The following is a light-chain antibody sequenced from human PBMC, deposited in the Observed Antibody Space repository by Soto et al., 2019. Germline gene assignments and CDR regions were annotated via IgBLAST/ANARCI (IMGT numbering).Light chain of an antibody. CDR1: QDISSY. CDR3: QQLNSYLWT. V-gene: IGKV1-9*01. CDR2: AAP. J-gene: IGKJ1*01. Sequence: IQLTQSPSSLSASVGDRVTITCRASQDISSYLAWYQQRPGKAPKLLIYAAPTLQRGAPSRFSGSGSGTDFTLTISSLQPEDFATYYCQQLNSYLWTFGQGTKVEIK.